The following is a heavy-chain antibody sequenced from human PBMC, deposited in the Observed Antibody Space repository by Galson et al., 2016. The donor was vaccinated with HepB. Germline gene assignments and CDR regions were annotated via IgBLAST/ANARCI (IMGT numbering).Heavy chain of an antibody. D-gene: IGHD6-19*01. V-gene: IGHV1-69*06. Sequence: SVKVSCKASGGTFSIYGISWVRQAPGQGLEWMGGIIPVFGTANYAQKFQGRVTITADKSTSTAYMELTGLRSEDTAVYYCARGYTSGWYWFDPWGQGTLVTVSS. CDR2: IIPVFGTA. CDR3: ARGYTSGWYWFDP. J-gene: IGHJ5*02. CDR1: GGTFSIYG.